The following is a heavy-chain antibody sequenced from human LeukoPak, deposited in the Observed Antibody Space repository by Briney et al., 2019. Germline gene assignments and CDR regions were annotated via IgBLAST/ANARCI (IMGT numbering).Heavy chain of an antibody. CDR3: ARGPWSAAGYNGMDV. CDR2: TASDGSNT. J-gene: IGHJ6*02. CDR1: GFTFSSYW. Sequence: GGSPRLSCAASGFTFSSYWMNWVRQAPGKGLVWVSRTASDGSNTTYADSVKGRFTISRDNSKNPLYLQMNSLRGEDTAVYYCARGPWSAAGYNGMDVWGQGTTVTVSS. D-gene: IGHD6-13*01. V-gene: IGHV3-74*01.